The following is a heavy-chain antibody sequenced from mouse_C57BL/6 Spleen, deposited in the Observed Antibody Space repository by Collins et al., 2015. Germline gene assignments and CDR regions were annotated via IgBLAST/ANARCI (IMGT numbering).Heavy chain of an antibody. V-gene: IGHV3-8*02. D-gene: IGHD1-1*01. CDR2: ISYSGST. Sequence: YISYSGSTYYNPSLKSRISITRDTSKNQYYLQLNSVTTEDTATYYCARPYGPVWGQGTSVTVSS. CDR3: ARPYGPV. J-gene: IGHJ4*01.